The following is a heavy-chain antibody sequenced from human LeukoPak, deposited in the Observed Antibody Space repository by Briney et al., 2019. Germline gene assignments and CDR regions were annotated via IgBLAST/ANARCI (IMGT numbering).Heavy chain of an antibody. J-gene: IGHJ6*02. CDR3: ARDSHGITIFGVAPANYYGMDV. CDR2: IIPIFGTA. V-gene: IGHV1-69*13. CDR1: GGTFSSYA. Sequence: GASVKVSCKASGGTFSSYAISWVRQAPGQGLEWMGGIIPIFGTANYAQKFQGRVTITADESTSTAYMELSSLRSEDTAVYYCARDSHGITIFGVAPANYYGMDVWGQGTTVTVSS. D-gene: IGHD3-3*01.